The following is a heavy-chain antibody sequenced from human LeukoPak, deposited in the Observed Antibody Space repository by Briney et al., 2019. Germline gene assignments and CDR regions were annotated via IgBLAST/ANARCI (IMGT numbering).Heavy chain of an antibody. V-gene: IGHV4-39*01. J-gene: IGHJ3*02. CDR2: IYYSGST. Sequence: PSETLSLTCTVSGGSISSSSYYWGWIRQPPGKGLEWIGSIYYSGSTYYNPSLKSRVTISVDTSKNQFSLKLSSVTAADTAVYYCASGEVSSGWYKGVKHPKRAFDIWGQGTMVTVSS. CDR1: GGSISSSSYY. D-gene: IGHD6-19*01. CDR3: ASGEVSSGWYKGVKHPKRAFDI.